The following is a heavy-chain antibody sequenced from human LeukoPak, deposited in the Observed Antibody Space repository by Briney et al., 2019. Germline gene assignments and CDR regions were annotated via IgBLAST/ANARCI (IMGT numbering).Heavy chain of an antibody. V-gene: IGHV3-21*01. CDR3: ARGIAVAGSPYFGH. D-gene: IGHD6-19*01. Sequence: PGGSLRLSCADSGITFSSYSMNWVRQAPGKGLEWVSTISSSSSYIYYADSVKGRFTITRDNAKNSLYLQMNSMRAEDTAVYYCARGIAVAGSPYFGHWGQGTLVTVSS. CDR1: GITFSSYS. J-gene: IGHJ4*02. CDR2: ISSSSSYI.